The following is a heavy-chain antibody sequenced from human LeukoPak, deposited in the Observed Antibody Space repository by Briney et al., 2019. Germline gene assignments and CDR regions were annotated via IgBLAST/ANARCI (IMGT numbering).Heavy chain of an antibody. J-gene: IGHJ5*02. Sequence: SETPSLTCAVYGGSFSGYYWSWIRKPPGKGLEWIGEINHSGSTNYNPSLKSRVTISVDTSKNQFSLKLSSVTAADTAVYYCAIHIVVVPAAKKKNWFDPWGQGTLVTVSS. V-gene: IGHV4-34*01. CDR2: INHSGST. CDR1: GGSFSGYY. CDR3: AIHIVVVPAAKKKNWFDP. D-gene: IGHD2-2*01.